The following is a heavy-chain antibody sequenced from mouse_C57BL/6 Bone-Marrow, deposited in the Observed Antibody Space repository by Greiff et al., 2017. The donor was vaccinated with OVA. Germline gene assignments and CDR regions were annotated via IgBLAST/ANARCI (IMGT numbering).Heavy chain of an antibody. CDR3: TLLLRYPFDY. CDR2: IDPENGDT. Sequence: DVKLQESGAELVRPGASVKLSCTASGFNIKDDYMHWVKQRPEQGLEWIGWIDPENGDTEYASKFQGKATITADTSSNTAYLQLSSLTSEDTAVYYCTLLLRYPFDYWGQGTTLTVSS. V-gene: IGHV14-4*01. CDR1: GFNIKDDY. D-gene: IGHD1-1*01. J-gene: IGHJ2*01.